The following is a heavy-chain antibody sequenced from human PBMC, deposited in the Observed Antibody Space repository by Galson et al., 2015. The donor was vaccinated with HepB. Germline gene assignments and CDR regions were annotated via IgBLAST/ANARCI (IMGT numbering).Heavy chain of an antibody. Sequence: SLRLSCAASGFTFSSYAMHWVRQAPGKGLEWVAVISYDGSNKYYADSVKGRFTISRDNSKNTLYLQMNSLRAEDTAVYYCARESAVTTEAKYAFDIWGQGTIVTVSS. J-gene: IGHJ3*02. CDR3: ARESAVTTEAKYAFDI. CDR1: GFTFSSYA. CDR2: ISYDGSNK. D-gene: IGHD4-11*01. V-gene: IGHV3-30*04.